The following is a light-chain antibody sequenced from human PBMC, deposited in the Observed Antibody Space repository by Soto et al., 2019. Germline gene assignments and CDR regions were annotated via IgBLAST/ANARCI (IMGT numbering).Light chain of an antibody. V-gene: IGKV2-28*01. CDR2: WAS. CDR1: DRLLHSNGYNY. Sequence: DSVMTQSPLSLPVTPGEPTSISCSSRDRLLHSNGYNYLAWYQQKPGQPPKLLIYWASTRESGVPDRFSGSGSWTDFTLTISRLEPEDFAVYYCQQYGRSPWTFGQGTKVDIK. CDR3: QQYGRSPWT. J-gene: IGKJ1*01.